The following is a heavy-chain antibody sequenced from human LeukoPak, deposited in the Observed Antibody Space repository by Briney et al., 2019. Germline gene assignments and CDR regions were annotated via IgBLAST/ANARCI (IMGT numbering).Heavy chain of an antibody. V-gene: IGHV3-23*01. CDR3: AKVSGIAAAGTLGYFDY. J-gene: IGHJ4*02. Sequence: GGSLRLSCAASKFTFSSYGMSWVRLAPGKGLQWVSTISGSGDNTYYADSVKGRFTISRDNSKNTLYLQMNSLRAEDTAVYYCAKVSGIAAAGTLGYFDYWGQGTLVTVSS. D-gene: IGHD6-13*01. CDR1: KFTFSSYG. CDR2: ISGSGDNT.